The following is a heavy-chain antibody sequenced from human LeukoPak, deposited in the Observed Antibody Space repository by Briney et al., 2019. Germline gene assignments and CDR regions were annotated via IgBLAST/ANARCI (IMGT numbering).Heavy chain of an antibody. D-gene: IGHD2-8*01. CDR1: GFTFSSSW. CDR3: ARDLGYCTNGVCPTRFDY. V-gene: IGHV3-7*01. J-gene: IGHJ4*02. CDR2: IKEDGREK. Sequence: GGSLRLSCATSGFTFSSSWMSWVRQAPGKGLECVANIKEDGREKYYVDSVKGRFTISRDNAKNSLYLQMSSLRAEDTAVYYCARDLGYCTNGVCPTRFDYWGQGTLVAVSS.